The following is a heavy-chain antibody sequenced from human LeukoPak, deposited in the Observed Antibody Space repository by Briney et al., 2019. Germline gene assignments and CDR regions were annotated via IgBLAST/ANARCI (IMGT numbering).Heavy chain of an antibody. CDR1: GFTFSSYW. V-gene: IGHV3-7*03. D-gene: IGHD2-15*01. CDR3: ARVKDSRSNWFDP. J-gene: IGHJ5*02. CDR2: INHNGNVN. Sequence: GGSLRLSCAASGFTFSSYWMNWARQAPGKGLEWVASINHNGNVNYYVDSVKGRFTISRDNAKNSLYLQMSNLRAEDTAVYFCARVKDSRSNWFDPWGQGTLVTVSS.